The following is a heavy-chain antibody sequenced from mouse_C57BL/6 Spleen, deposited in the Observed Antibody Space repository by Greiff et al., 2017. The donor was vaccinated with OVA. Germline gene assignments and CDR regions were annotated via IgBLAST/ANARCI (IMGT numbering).Heavy chain of an antibody. Sequence: VQLQQSGPELVKPGASVKISCKASGYTFTDYYMSWVKQSHGKSLEWIGDINPNNGGTSYNQKFKGKATLTVDKSSSTAYMELRSLTSEDSAVYYCASSYYDYVWFAYWGQGTLVTVSA. CDR1: GYTFTDYY. D-gene: IGHD2-4*01. CDR3: ASSYYDYVWFAY. CDR2: INPNNGGT. J-gene: IGHJ3*01. V-gene: IGHV1-26*01.